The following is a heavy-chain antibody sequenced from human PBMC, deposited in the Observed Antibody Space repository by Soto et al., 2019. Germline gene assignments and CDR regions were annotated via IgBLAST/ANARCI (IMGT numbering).Heavy chain of an antibody. CDR1: GFTFSSYG. D-gene: IGHD2-2*02. CDR3: AKDAARYCSSNSCYIGFDY. CDR2: ISYDGSNK. V-gene: IGHV3-30*18. Sequence: QVQLVESGGGVVQPGRSLRLSCAASGFTFSSYGMHWVRQAPGKGLEWVAVISYDGSNKYYADSVKGRFTISRDNSKNTLYLKMNSLRAEDTAVYYCAKDAARYCSSNSCYIGFDYWGQGTLVTVSS. J-gene: IGHJ4*02.